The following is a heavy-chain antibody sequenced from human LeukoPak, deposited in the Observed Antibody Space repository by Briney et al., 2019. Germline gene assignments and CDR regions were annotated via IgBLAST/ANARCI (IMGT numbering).Heavy chain of an antibody. D-gene: IGHD1-26*01. J-gene: IGHJ4*02. Sequence: SETLSLTCTVSGGSISSSSYYWSWIRQPPGKGLEWIGYIYYSGSTNYNPSLKSRVTISVDTSKNQFSLKLSSVTAADTAVYYCARHEWELPYFDYWGQGTLVTVSS. CDR2: IYYSGST. V-gene: IGHV4-61*05. CDR3: ARHEWELPYFDY. CDR1: GGSISSSSYY.